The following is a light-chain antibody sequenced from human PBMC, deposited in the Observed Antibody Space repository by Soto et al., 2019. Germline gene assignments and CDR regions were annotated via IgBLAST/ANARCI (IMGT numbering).Light chain of an antibody. V-gene: IGLV2-14*01. Sequence: QSAPTQPASVSGSPGQSITISCTGTSGDVGGYDYVSWYQQHPGRAPTLIIFEVSGRPSGVSDRFSGSKSGNTASLTVSGLQAEDEADYYCSSYASDTIVFGTGTKVTVL. CDR3: SSYASDTIV. CDR1: SGDVGGYDY. CDR2: EVS. J-gene: IGLJ1*01.